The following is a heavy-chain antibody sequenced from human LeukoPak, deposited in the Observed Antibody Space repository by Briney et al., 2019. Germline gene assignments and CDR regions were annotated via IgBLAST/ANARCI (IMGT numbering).Heavy chain of an antibody. Sequence: GGSLRLSCAASGFTFSNAWMSWVRQAPGKGLEWVGRIKSKADGGTTDYAAPVKGRFTISRDDSKNTPYLQMNSLKTEDTAVYYCTLPTMVRGADYWGQGTLVTVSS. CDR1: GFTFSNAW. CDR2: IKSKADGGTT. CDR3: TLPTMVRGADY. V-gene: IGHV3-15*01. D-gene: IGHD3-10*01. J-gene: IGHJ4*02.